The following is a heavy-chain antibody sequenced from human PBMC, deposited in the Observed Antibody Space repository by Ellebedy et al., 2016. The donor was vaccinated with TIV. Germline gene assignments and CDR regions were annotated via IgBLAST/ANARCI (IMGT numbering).Heavy chain of an antibody. CDR3: AAVWLGDSHWFDP. CDR1: GGSFSGYY. Sequence: MPGGSLRLSCAVYGGSFSGYYWTLIRQTPGKGLEWIGEISHSGYTNYNPSLKSRVTISVDASKDHFSLKLRSVTAADTAIYYCAAVWLGDSHWFDPWGQGTLVTVSS. J-gene: IGHJ5*02. V-gene: IGHV4-34*01. D-gene: IGHD3-10*01. CDR2: ISHSGYT.